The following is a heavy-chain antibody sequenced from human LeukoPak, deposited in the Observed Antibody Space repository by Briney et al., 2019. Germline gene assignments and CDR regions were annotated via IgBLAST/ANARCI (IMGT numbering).Heavy chain of an antibody. J-gene: IGHJ4*02. CDR1: GGSFSGYY. D-gene: IGHD4-23*01. Sequence: SETLSLTCAVYGGSFSGYYWSWLRQPPGKGLEWIGEINHSGSTNYNPSLKSRVTISVDTSKNQFSLKLSSVTAADTAVYYCARGNYGGNSRDFDYWGQGTLVTVSS. V-gene: IGHV4-34*01. CDR2: INHSGST. CDR3: ARGNYGGNSRDFDY.